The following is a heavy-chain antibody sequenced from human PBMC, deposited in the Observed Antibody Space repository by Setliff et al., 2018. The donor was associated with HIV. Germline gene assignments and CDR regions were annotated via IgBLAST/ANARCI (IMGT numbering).Heavy chain of an antibody. J-gene: IGHJ6*02. D-gene: IGHD5-18*01. CDR1: GGSFSGYY. CDR2: IKHNGNS. V-gene: IGHV4-34*01. Sequence: SETLSLTCAVYGGSFSGYYWGWIRHPPGKGLEWIGEIKHNGNSNSNPSLKSRLTLSVDTSKNQFSLKLKSVTAADTAVYYCARVTYYYYYYMDVWGQGTTVTVSS. CDR3: ARVTYYYYYYMDV.